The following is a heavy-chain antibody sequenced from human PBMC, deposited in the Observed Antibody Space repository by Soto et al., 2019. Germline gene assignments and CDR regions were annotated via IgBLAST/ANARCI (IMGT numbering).Heavy chain of an antibody. CDR2: MSHSGGT. V-gene: IGHV4-34*01. CDR3: ARVERGTATTVVDAFDI. Sequence: QVQLQQWGAGLLKPSETLSLTCAVYGGFVSSGSYYWSWIRQPPGKGLEWIGEMSHSGGTHFNPSLKSRVTLLVDTSKNQFSLKMSSVTAAVTALYYCARVERGTATTVVDAFDIWGPGTMVTVSS. D-gene: IGHD1-1*01. CDR1: GGFVSSGSYY. J-gene: IGHJ3*02.